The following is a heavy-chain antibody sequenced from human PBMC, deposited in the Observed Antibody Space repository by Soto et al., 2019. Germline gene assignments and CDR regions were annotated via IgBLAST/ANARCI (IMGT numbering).Heavy chain of an antibody. CDR3: ARESEDLTSNFDY. CDR1: GFTFTRYS. V-gene: IGHV3-21*06. CDR2: ISSTTNYI. Sequence: GGSLRLSCAASGFTFTRYSMNWVRQAPGKGLEWVSSISSTTNYIYYGDSMKGRFTISRDNAKNSLHLEMNSLRAEDTAVYYCARESEDLTSNFDYCGQRTLVTVSS. J-gene: IGHJ4*02.